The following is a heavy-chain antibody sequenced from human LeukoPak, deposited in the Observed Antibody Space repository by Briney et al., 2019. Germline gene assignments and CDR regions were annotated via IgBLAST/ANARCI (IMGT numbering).Heavy chain of an antibody. CDR1: GFTVSSNY. CDR3: ARDGYDYYGMDV. V-gene: IGHV3-53*01. Sequence: GGSLRLSCAASGFTVSSNYMSWIRQAPGKGLEWVSVIFSGGSTSYSDSVKGRFTISRDNAKNTLYLQINSLRAEDTAVYFCARDGYDYYGMDVWGQGTTVTVSS. J-gene: IGHJ6*02. CDR2: IFSGGST.